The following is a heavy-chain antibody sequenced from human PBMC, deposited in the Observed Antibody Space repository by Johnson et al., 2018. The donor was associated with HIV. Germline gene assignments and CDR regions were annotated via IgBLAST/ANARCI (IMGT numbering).Heavy chain of an antibody. V-gene: IGHV3-30-3*01. CDR3: ARAEQLAGGAFDI. D-gene: IGHD6-6*01. CDR2: ISYDGSNK. Sequence: VQLVESGGGVVQPERSLRLSCAASGFTFSSYAMHWVRQAPGKGLEWVAVISYDGSNKYYADSVKGRFTISRDNSKNTLYLQMNSLRAEDTAVYYCARAEQLAGGAFDIWGQGTMVTVSS. CDR1: GFTFSSYA. J-gene: IGHJ3*02.